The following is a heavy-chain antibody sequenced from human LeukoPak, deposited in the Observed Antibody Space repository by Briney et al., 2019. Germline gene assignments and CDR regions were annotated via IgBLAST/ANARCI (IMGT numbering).Heavy chain of an antibody. CDR2: IYPRDGST. Sequence: ASVKVSCKASGGTFISYAISWVRQAPGQGLEWMGMIYPRDGSTSYAQKFQGRVTVTRDTSTSTVHMELSGLRSEDTAVYYCARDQEGFDYWGREPGSPSPQ. J-gene: IGHJ4*02. V-gene: IGHV1-46*01. CDR1: GGTFISYA. CDR3: ARDQEGFDY.